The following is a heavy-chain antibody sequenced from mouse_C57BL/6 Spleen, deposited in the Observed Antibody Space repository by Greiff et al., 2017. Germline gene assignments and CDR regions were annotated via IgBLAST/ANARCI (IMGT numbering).Heavy chain of an antibody. V-gene: IGHV5-6*01. Sequence: EVQLVESGGDLVKPGGSLKLSCAASGFTFSSYGMSWVRQTPDKRLEWVATISSGGGYTYYPDSVKGRFTISRDNAKNTLYLQMSSLKSEDTAMYYCARHPSTTVVATGYFDYWGQGTTLTVSS. D-gene: IGHD1-1*01. CDR1: GFTFSSYG. CDR2: ISSGGGYT. J-gene: IGHJ2*01. CDR3: ARHPSTTVVATGYFDY.